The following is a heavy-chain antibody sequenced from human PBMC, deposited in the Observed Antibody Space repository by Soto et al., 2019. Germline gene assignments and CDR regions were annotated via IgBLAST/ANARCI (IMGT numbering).Heavy chain of an antibody. J-gene: IGHJ4*02. V-gene: IGHV1-46*01. D-gene: IGHD6-19*01. CDR3: AKTRYSSGCLDY. CDR2: INPSGGST. Sequence: QVQLVQSGAEVKKPGASVKVSCKASGYTFTSYYMHWVRQAPGQGLEWMGIINPSGGSTSYAQKCQGRVTMTRDTSTSTVYMELSSLRSEDTAVYYCAKTRYSSGCLDYWGQGTLVTVSS. CDR1: GYTFTSYY.